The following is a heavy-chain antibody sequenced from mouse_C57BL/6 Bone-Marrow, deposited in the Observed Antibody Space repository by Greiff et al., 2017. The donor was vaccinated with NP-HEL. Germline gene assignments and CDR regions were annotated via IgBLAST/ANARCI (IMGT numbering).Heavy chain of an antibody. CDR3: AHYLYYYAMDY. CDR2: IYPGSGST. Sequence: QVQLQQSGAELVKPGASVKMSCKASGYTFTSYWITWVKQRPGQGLEWIGDIYPGSGSTNYNEKFKSKATLTVDTSSSTAYMQLSSLTSEDSAVYYCAHYLYYYAMDYWGQGTSVTVSS. J-gene: IGHJ4*01. V-gene: IGHV1-55*01. CDR1: GYTFTSYW. D-gene: IGHD1-1*02.